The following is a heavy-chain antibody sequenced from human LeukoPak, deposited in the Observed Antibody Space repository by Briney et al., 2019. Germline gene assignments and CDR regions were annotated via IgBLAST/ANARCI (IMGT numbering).Heavy chain of an antibody. CDR1: GFTFSSYW. J-gene: IGHJ4*02. CDR2: INGAGSSI. D-gene: IGHD4-17*01. Sequence: GGSLRLSCAASGFTFSSYWMHWVRQTPGKGLVWVSRINGAGSSISYADSVKGRVTISRDNAKSTLYLQMNNLRAEDTAVYYCARGGDYKNDYWGQGTLVTVSS. CDR3: ARGGDYKNDY. V-gene: IGHV3-74*01.